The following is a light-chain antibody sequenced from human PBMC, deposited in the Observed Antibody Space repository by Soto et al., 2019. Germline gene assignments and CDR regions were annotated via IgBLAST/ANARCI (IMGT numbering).Light chain of an antibody. V-gene: IGKV1-5*03. CDR1: QGISSW. J-gene: IGKJ1*01. CDR3: QHYNSYSEA. CDR2: KAS. Sequence: DIQMTQSPSALSASVGDRVTITCRGSQGISSWLAWYQQKPGKAPRLLIYKASSLASGVPSRFSGSGSGTEFTLTISSLQPDDFATYYCQHYNSYSEAFGQGTKVDI.